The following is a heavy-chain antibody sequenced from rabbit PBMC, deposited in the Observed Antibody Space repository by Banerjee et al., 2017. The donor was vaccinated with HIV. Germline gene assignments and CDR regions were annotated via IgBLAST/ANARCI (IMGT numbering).Heavy chain of an antibody. CDR1: GFSFSGYSY. V-gene: IGHV1S40*01. J-gene: IGHJ4*01. CDR2: IYTSSDNT. CDR3: AGDDDYGENNL. D-gene: IGHD2-1*01. Sequence: QSLEESGGDLVKPGASLTLTCTASGFSFSGYSYMCWVRQAPGEGLEWIACIYTSSDNTFYANWAEGRFTISKTSSATVTLQMTSLATADTATYFCAGDDDYGENNLWGPGTLVTVS.